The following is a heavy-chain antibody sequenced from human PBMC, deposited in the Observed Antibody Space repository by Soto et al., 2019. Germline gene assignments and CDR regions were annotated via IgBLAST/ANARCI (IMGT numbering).Heavy chain of an antibody. J-gene: IGHJ4*01. CDR3: TTDSYITSIIVRFNY. Sequence: GGSLRLSCAASGFTFSNAWINWVRQAPEKGQEWVGRDKSKNDGGTTDFAAPVKGRFAISRDDSKNKEYQEMKSLQTEDTALYYGTTDSYITSIIVRFNYWGHGTLVTVSS. D-gene: IGHD3-22*01. CDR1: GFTFSNAW. CDR2: DKSKNDGGTT. V-gene: IGHV3-15*07.